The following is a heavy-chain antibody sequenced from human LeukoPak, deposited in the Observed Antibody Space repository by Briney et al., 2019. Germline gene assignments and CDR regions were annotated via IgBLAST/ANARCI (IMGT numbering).Heavy chain of an antibody. CDR3: ASRRITIFGVVISDY. Sequence: GGSLRLSCAASGFTFSSYSMNWVRQAPGKGLEWVSSISSSSRYIYYADSVKGRFTISRDNDKNSLYLQMNSLRAEDTAGYYCASRRITIFGVVISDYWGQGTLVTVSS. J-gene: IGHJ4*02. CDR1: GFTFSSYS. CDR2: ISSSSRYI. V-gene: IGHV3-21*01. D-gene: IGHD3-3*01.